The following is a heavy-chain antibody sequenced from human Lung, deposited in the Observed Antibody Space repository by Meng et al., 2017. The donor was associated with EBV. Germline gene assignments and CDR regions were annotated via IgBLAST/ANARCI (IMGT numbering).Heavy chain of an antibody. D-gene: IGHD1-26*01. Sequence: EAQVKESGGGLVQPGGSLRLSCVGSGISGYWVHWVRQVPGKGLVWVSRINEDGSIVNYADSVKGRFTIFRDNAKNTVSLQMNSLRVEDTALYYCAKDCFGAWDYWGQGTLVTVSS. J-gene: IGHJ4*02. CDR1: GISGYW. CDR3: AKDCFGAWDY. CDR2: INEDGSIV. V-gene: IGHV3-74*01.